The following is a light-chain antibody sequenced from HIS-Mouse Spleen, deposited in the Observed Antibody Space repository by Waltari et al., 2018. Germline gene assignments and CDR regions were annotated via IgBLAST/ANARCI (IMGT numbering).Light chain of an antibody. CDR2: EVS. V-gene: IGLV2-14*01. CDR1: SSDVGGYNY. J-gene: IGLJ2*01. CDR3: SSYTSSSTLKV. Sequence: QSALTQPASVSGSPGQSITIPCTGTSSDVGGYNYVSLYQQHPGKAPKLMIYEVSNRPSGVSNRFSGSKSGNTASLTISGLQAEDEADYYCSSYTSSSTLKVFGGGTKLTVL.